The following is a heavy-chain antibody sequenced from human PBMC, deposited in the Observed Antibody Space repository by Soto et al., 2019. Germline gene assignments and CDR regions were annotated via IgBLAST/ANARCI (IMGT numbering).Heavy chain of an antibody. CDR2: MNPNSGNT. J-gene: IGHJ5*02. CDR3: ARKETTIFGVVIPFDP. V-gene: IGHV1-8*01. Sequence: SVKVSCTASGDTFTSYDINWVRQATGQGLEWMGWMNPNSGNTGYAQKFQGRVTMTRNTSISTAYMELSSLRSEDTAVYYCARKETTIFGVVIPFDPWGQGTLVTVSS. D-gene: IGHD3-3*01. CDR1: GDTFTSYD.